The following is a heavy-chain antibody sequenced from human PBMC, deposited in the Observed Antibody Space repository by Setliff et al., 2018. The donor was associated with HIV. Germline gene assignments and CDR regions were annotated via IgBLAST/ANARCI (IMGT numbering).Heavy chain of an antibody. CDR2: ISYDSRFI. V-gene: IGHV3-21*01. CDR3: ARVCSGTSCTPDTYDY. D-gene: IGHD2-2*01. Sequence: GGSLRLSCAASGFTFSNYNMNWVRQAPGKGLEWVSSISYDSRFIYHADSMKGRFTISRDNAKKLVYLQMNSLRAEDTAVYYCARVCSGTSCTPDTYDYWDQGALVTVSS. J-gene: IGHJ4*02. CDR1: GFTFSNYN.